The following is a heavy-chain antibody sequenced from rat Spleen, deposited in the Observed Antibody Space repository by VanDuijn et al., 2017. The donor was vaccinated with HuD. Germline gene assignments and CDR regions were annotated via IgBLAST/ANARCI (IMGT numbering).Heavy chain of an antibody. V-gene: IGHV5-27*01. D-gene: IGHD1-3*01. CDR3: TRAPYGYFDY. CDR1: GFTFSNYH. CDR2: ISPSGVST. J-gene: IGHJ2*01. Sequence: EVQLVESGGGLVQPGRSLKLSCTASGFTFSNYHTAWVRQAPTKGLEWVASISPSGVSTYYPDSVKGRFTISRDSAKSTLYLQMNSLRPEDTATYYCTRAPYGYFDYWGQGVMVTVSS.